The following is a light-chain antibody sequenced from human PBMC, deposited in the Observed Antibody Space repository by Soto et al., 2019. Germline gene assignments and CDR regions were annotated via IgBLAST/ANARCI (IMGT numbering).Light chain of an antibody. CDR2: DVS. CDR3: SSYTSSNTQV. J-gene: IGLJ1*01. CDR1: STDVGGYDY. Sequence: SVLTQPASVSGSPGESITISCTGTSTDVGGYDYVSWFQQHPGRAPKLIIYDVSIRPSGVSNRFSGSKSGNTASLIISGPQAEDETDYYCSSYTSSNTQVFGTGTKVTVL. V-gene: IGLV2-14*01.